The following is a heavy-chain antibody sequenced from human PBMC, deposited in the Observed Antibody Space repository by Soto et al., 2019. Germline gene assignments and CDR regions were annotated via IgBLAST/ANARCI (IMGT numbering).Heavy chain of an antibody. CDR2: IIPMFDTP. Sequence: QVQLVQSGAEVKKPGSSVKVSCKASGGTFSSDSFSWVRQAPGQGLEWMGGIIPMFDTPIYAQKFQDRVTITADESTSTAYMRLSSLRSGDTAGYYWARSGGLARDFNYWGQGSLVTVSS. CDR1: GGTFSSDS. V-gene: IGHV1-69*12. J-gene: IGHJ4*02. CDR3: ARSGGLARDFNY. D-gene: IGHD2-15*01.